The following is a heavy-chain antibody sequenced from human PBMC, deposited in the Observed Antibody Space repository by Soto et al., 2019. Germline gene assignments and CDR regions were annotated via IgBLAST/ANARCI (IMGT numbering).Heavy chain of an antibody. V-gene: IGHV1-8*01. CDR2: MNPDSGST. CDR1: GYTFTTYD. Sequence: QVQLVQSGAEVKKPGASVKVSCKASGYTFTTYDMNWVRQATGQGLEWMGWMNPDSGSTGYVQRFQGRVTMTTDTSTSTAYMELRSLRSDDTAVYYCARGGSSWYYYYGMDVWGQGTTVTVSS. D-gene: IGHD6-13*01. CDR3: ARGGSSWYYYYGMDV. J-gene: IGHJ6*02.